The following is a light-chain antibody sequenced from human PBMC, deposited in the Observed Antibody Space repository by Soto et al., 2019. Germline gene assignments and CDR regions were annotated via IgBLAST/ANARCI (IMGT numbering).Light chain of an antibody. CDR3: GTWHHSFSGYV. V-gene: IGLV1-51*02. J-gene: IGLJ1*01. Sequence: QSVLTQPLSVSAAPGQKVTISCSGSSSKIGNNYVSWYQQLPGAAPKLLIYESNRRPSGIPDRFSGSKSATSATLGITGLQTVDEADYYCGTWHHSFSGYVFGNGTKVTVL. CDR1: SSKIGNNY. CDR2: ESN.